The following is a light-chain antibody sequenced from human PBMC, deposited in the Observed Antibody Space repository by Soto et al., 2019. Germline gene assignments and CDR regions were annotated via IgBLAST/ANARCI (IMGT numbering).Light chain of an antibody. V-gene: IGLV2-14*01. CDR2: EVS. J-gene: IGLJ2*01. CDR1: SSDVGGYNY. Sequence: QSVLTQPASVSGSPGQSITMSYTGTSSDVGGYNYISWYQQHPGKAPKLMIYEVSNRPSGVSNRFSGSKSGNTASLTISGLQAEDEADYYCSSYTSTSTMVFGGGTKVTVL. CDR3: SSYTSTSTMV.